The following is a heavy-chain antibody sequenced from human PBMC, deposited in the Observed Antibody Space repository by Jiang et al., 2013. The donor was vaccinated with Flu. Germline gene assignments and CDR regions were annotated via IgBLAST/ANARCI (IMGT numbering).Heavy chain of an antibody. CDR1: GFTFSSYD. J-gene: IGHJ3*02. Sequence: RLSCAASGFTFSSYDMHWVRQATGKGLEWVSAIGSAGDTYYPGSVKGRFTISRENAKNSLYLQMNSLRAEDTAVYYCARRSYGSKSYSDPFDIWGQGTMVTVSS. V-gene: IGHV3-13*01. CDR3: ARRSYGSKSYSDPFDI. D-gene: IGHD3-10*01. CDR2: IGSAGDT.